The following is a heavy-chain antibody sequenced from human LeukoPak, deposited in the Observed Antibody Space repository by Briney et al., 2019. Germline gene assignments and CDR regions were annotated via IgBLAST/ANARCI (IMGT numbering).Heavy chain of an antibody. V-gene: IGHV3-48*03. D-gene: IGHD2-21*02. CDR3: ARGRPRLTQDNWFDP. CDR1: GFTFSSYE. CDR2: ISSSGSTI. J-gene: IGHJ5*02. Sequence: GGSLTLSCAASGFTFSSYEMNWARQHPGGGLVWVSYISSSGSTIYYADSVKGRFTISRDNAKNSLYLQMNSLRAEDTAVYYCARGRPRLTQDNWFDPWGQGTLVTVSS.